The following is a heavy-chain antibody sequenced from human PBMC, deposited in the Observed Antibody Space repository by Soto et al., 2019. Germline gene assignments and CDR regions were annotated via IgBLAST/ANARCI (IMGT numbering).Heavy chain of an antibody. V-gene: IGHV3-11*04. CDR3: AREVYYDDVVGKQLPDH. Sequence: PGGSLRLSCAASGFTFSDYYMTWIRQAPGKGLEWVSYISGSGATIYYADSVKGRFTISRDNSKNSLYLQMDSLRAEDTAVYYCAREVYYDDVVGKQLPDHWGQGTLVTVAS. CDR1: GFTFSDYY. CDR2: ISGSGATI. D-gene: IGHD3-16*01. J-gene: IGHJ4*02.